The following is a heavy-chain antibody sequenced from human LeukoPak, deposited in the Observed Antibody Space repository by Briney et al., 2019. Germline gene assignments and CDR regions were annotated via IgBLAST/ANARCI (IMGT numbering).Heavy chain of an antibody. J-gene: IGHJ4*02. D-gene: IGHD3-10*01. CDR2: ISGSGGST. CDR3: AKSQKGLARIHWFGDTKDYFDY. Sequence: GSLRLSCAASGFTFSSYGMHWVRQAPGKGLEWVSAISGSGGSTYYADSVKGRFTISRDNSKNTLYLQMNSLRAEDTAVYYCAKSQKGLARIHWFGDTKDYFDYWGQGTLVTVSS. V-gene: IGHV3-23*01. CDR1: GFTFSSYG.